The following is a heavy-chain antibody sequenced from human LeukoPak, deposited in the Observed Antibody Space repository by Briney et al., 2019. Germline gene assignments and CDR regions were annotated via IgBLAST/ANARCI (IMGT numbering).Heavy chain of an antibody. D-gene: IGHD4-17*01. V-gene: IGHV1-8*01. Sequence: ASVKVSCKASVYTFSSYDINWVRQATGHGRVWMGWMNPNSGNTGYAQKFQRRVTMTRNTSISTAYMELSSLRSEDTAVYYCARGKDDYGDYVGFDPWGQGTLVTVSS. CDR1: VYTFSSYD. CDR3: ARGKDDYGDYVGFDP. CDR2: MNPNSGNT. J-gene: IGHJ5*02.